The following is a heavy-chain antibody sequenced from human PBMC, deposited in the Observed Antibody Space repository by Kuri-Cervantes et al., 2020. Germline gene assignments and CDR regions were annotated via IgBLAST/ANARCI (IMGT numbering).Heavy chain of an antibody. D-gene: IGHD6-19*01. CDR1: GFTFRSYS. V-gene: IGHV3-7*01. CDR3: ARGSRAGASDI. J-gene: IGHJ3*02. Sequence: GGSLRLSCAASGFTFRSYSMNWVRQAPGKGLEWVANIKQDGSDKYYVDSVKGRFTISRDNAENSLDLQMSGLRAEDTALYYCARGSRAGASDIWGQGTMVTVSS. CDR2: IKQDGSDK.